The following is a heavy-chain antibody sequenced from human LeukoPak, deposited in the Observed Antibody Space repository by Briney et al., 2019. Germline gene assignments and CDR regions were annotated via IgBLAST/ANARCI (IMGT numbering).Heavy chain of an antibody. V-gene: IGHV3-30*04. CDR2: ISSGSEK. CDR3: ARDLELSAVYYFDS. J-gene: IGHJ4*02. Sequence: GGSLRLSCEASGFTFSIFPMHWVRQAPGKGLEWVALISSGSEKYYADSVKGRFTISRDNSKNMLYPQMNSLRADDTAVYYCARDLELSAVYYFDSWGQGTLVIVSS. D-gene: IGHD3-3*01. CDR1: GFTFSIFP.